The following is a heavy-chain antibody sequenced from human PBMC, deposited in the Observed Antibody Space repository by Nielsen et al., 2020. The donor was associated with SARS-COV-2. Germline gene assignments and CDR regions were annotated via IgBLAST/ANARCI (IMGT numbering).Heavy chain of an antibody. CDR1: GFTFSDYA. CDR2: ISGGGAT. CDR3: AKMEDEYFDY. V-gene: IGHV3-23*01. D-gene: IGHD1-1*01. J-gene: IGHJ4*02. Sequence: GGSLRLSCAASGFTFSDYAMAWVRQAPGKGLEWVSGISGGGATDYAESVKGRFTVSRDTSKNTVYLLMSSLRAEDTAVYYCAKMEDEYFDYWGQGTLVTVSS.